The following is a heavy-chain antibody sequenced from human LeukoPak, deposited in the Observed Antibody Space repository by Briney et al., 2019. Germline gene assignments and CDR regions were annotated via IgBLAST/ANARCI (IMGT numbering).Heavy chain of an antibody. CDR2: ISSSSSYI. V-gene: IGHV3-21*01. CDR1: GFTFSSYS. D-gene: IGHD4-23*01. J-gene: IGHJ3*02. CDR3: ASPSVADAFDI. Sequence: GGSLRLSCAASGFTFSSYSMNWVRQAPGKGLEWFSSISSSSSYIYYADSVKGRLPISRDKDKNSLYLQMNSLRAEDTAVYYCASPSVADAFDIWGQGTMVTVSS.